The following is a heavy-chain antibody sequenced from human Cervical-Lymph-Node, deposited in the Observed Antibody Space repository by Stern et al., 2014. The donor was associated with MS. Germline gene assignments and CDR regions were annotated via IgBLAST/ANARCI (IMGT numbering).Heavy chain of an antibody. Sequence: EVQLVQSGGGVIQPGGSLRLSCTASGFTVRRDYMTWVRQAPGEGLEWVSRITKVGSTFYTDSVKGRFTISRDDSKNTVYLHMTSLRAEDTAMYYCARDTSSPERSDWWGQGTLVTVSS. CDR2: ITKVGST. D-gene: IGHD1-1*01. CDR1: GFTVRRDY. V-gene: IGHV3-53*01. J-gene: IGHJ4*02. CDR3: ARDTSSPERSDW.